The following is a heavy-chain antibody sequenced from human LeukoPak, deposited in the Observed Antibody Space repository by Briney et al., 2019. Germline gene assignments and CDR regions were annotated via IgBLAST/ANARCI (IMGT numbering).Heavy chain of an antibody. D-gene: IGHD3-10*01. J-gene: IGHJ4*02. V-gene: IGHV1-2*02. CDR3: ARDLSSGPWFDY. CDR2: INPNSGGT. CDR1: AYTFTSYD. Sequence: ASVKVSCKASAYTFTSYDINWVRQATGQGLEWMGWINPNSGGTNYAQKFQGRVTMTRDTSISTAYMELSRLRSDDTAVYYCARDLSSGPWFDYWGQGTLVTVSS.